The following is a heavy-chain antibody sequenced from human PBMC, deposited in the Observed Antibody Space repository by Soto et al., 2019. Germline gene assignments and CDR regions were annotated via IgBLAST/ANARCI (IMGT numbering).Heavy chain of an antibody. CDR1: GGSISRYY. CDR2: IYYSGST. V-gene: IGHV4-59*01. J-gene: IGHJ6*01. D-gene: IGHD3-16*01. CDR3: ARRSHHVDKSHYSYGMGV. Sequence: SQTLSLTCSLSGGSISRYYWSWIRQPPGKGLEWIGYIYYSGSTNYNPSLKSRVTISGDTAKNQLSLKLSSVTAADTAVYYCARRSHHVDKSHYSYGMGVWGQGTSVTV.